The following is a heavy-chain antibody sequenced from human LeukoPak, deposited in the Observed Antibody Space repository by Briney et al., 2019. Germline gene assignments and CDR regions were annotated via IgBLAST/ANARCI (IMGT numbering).Heavy chain of an antibody. CDR2: ISGSGTNT. J-gene: IGHJ4*01. V-gene: IGHV3-23*01. CDR3: AKGDKPVLAMLNFDY. D-gene: IGHD5-18*01. Sequence: GGSLRLSCAASGFTFSSYTMNWVRQAPGRGLEWVSGISGSGTNTYYADSVKGRFTISRDNSKSTLYMQMNSLRAEDTAVYYCAKGDKPVLAMLNFDYWGHGTLVTVSS. CDR1: GFTFSSYT.